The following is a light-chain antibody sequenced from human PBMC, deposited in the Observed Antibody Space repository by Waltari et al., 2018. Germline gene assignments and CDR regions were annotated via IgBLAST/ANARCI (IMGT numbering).Light chain of an antibody. Sequence: SYELTQPPSVSVSPGQTASITCSGDNLGDKYACWCQQKPGQSPVLVIYQDSKRPSGIPERFSGSNSGNTATLTISGTQAMDEADYYCQAWDSSTAVFGGGTKLTVL. CDR1: NLGDKY. CDR2: QDS. CDR3: QAWDSSTAV. V-gene: IGLV3-1*01. J-gene: IGLJ2*01.